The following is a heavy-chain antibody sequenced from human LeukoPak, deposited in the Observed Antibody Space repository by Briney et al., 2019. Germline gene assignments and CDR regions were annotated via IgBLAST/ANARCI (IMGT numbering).Heavy chain of an antibody. D-gene: IGHD3-10*01. CDR2: ISSTGGTI. CDR3: ARGALWLGETVRSFDF. J-gene: IGHJ4*02. Sequence: GGSLRLSCAASGFTFSDYYMSWIRQAPGKGLEWVSYISSTGGTIYNADSVKGRFSISRDSAKNSLYLQMNSLRAEDSAVYYCARGALWLGETVRSFDFWGQGALVTVSS. CDR1: GFTFSDYY. V-gene: IGHV3-11*01.